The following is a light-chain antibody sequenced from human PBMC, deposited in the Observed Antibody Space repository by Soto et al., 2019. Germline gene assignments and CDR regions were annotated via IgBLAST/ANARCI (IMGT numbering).Light chain of an antibody. V-gene: IGKV3D-20*02. CDR1: QSGSTNS. CDR2: DVA. CDR3: QQRRDWPPT. J-gene: IGKJ3*01. Sequence: EIVLTQSPGTLSLSPGEKATLSCRASQSGSTNSLAWYQQRPGQAPRLLIYDVATRATGIPDRFSATGSGTDFTLTINSLEPEDFAIYYCQQRRDWPPTFGPGTKVDIK.